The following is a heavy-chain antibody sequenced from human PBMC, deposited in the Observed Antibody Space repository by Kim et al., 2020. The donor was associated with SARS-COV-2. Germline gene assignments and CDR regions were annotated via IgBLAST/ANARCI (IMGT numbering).Heavy chain of an antibody. J-gene: IGHJ6*02. Sequence: GGSLRLSCAASGFTFSSYAMHWVRQAPGKGLEWVAVISYDGSNKYYADSVKGRFTISRDNSKNTLYLQMNSLRAEDTAVYYCARGGIAAAGTPHYYGMDGWGQGTTVTVSS. CDR2: ISYDGSNK. V-gene: IGHV3-30*04. CDR3: ARGGIAAAGTPHYYGMDG. CDR1: GFTFSSYA. D-gene: IGHD6-13*01.